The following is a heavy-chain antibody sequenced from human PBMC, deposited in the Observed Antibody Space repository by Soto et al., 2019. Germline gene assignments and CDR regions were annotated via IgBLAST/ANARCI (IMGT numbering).Heavy chain of an antibody. Sequence: QVQLVQSGAEVKKPGASVKVSCKASGYTFTSYGISWVRQAPGQGLEWMGWISAYNGNTNYAQKLQGRVTMTTDTSTSTAYMELRSLRSDDTAVYYCERDRYYDSSGYYLTLYYFDYWGQGTLVTVSS. CDR3: ERDRYYDSSGYYLTLYYFDY. D-gene: IGHD3-22*01. J-gene: IGHJ4*02. CDR1: GYTFTSYG. V-gene: IGHV1-18*01. CDR2: ISAYNGNT.